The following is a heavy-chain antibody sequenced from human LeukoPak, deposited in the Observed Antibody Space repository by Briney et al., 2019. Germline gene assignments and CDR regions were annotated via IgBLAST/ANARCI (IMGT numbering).Heavy chain of an antibody. J-gene: IGHJ4*02. CDR3: ASTYYDSSGYWESFDF. D-gene: IGHD3-22*01. CDR2: INAGNGNT. V-gene: IGHV1-3*01. Sequence: ASVKVSCKASGYTFTLYTIHWVRQAPGQRLEWMGCINAGNGNTKYSQKFQGRVTITRDTSASTAYMELSSLRSEDTALYYCASTYYDSSGYWESFDFWGQGTLVTVSS. CDR1: GYTFTLYT.